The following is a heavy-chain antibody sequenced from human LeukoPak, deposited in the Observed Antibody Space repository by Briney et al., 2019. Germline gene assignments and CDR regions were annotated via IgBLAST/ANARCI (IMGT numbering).Heavy chain of an antibody. J-gene: IGHJ3*02. V-gene: IGHV1-46*01. Sequence: ASVKVSCKASGYTLTNYYIHWVRQAPGQGLEWMGLINPGGDNTDYAQNFQGRVTMTRDTSTSTVYMGLSSLRSEDTAVYYCARIRDGYNDAYDIWGQGTMVTVSS. CDR3: ARIRDGYNDAYDI. CDR2: INPGGDNT. D-gene: IGHD5-24*01. CDR1: GYTLTNYY.